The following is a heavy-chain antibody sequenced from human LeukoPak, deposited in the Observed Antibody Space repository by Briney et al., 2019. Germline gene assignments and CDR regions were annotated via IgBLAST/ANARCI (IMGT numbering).Heavy chain of an antibody. J-gene: IGHJ4*02. Sequence: GGSLRLSCAASGFTFNSYAMSWVRQAPGKGLEWVSTISGSGGSTYYADSVKGRFTISRDNSKNTLYLQMNSLRADDTAVYYCAKRRVTTVAFSFDYWGQGTLVTVSS. V-gene: IGHV3-23*01. CDR3: AKRRVTTVAFSFDY. CDR2: ISGSGGST. D-gene: IGHD4-23*01. CDR1: GFTFNSYA.